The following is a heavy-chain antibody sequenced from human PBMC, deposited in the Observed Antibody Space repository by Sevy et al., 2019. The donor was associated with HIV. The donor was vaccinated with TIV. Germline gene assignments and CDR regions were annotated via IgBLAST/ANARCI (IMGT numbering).Heavy chain of an antibody. CDR2: ISNISRTI. Sequence: GGSLRLSCAASGFTFSSYSMNWVRHAPGKGLEWVSYISNISRTIYYADSVRGRFTISRDNAKNSLYLQMNSLRDEDTAVYYCATLFHYSSQFDCWGQGTLVTVSS. J-gene: IGHJ4*02. CDR1: GFTFSSYS. V-gene: IGHV3-48*02. CDR3: ATLFHYSSQFDC. D-gene: IGHD4-4*01.